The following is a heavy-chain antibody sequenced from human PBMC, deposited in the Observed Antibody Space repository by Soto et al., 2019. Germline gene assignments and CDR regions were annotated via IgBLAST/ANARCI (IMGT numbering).Heavy chain of an antibody. CDR2: INGRGNYI. Sequence: EVQVVESGGDLVKPGGSLRLSCASSGFTFSTYTMNWVRQAPGKGLERVSSINGRGNYIYYAESVKGRFTISRDNAKNSLYLQMDRLRAEDTALYYCVREDGKVGTNSAFDYWGLGALVTVSS. J-gene: IGHJ4*02. CDR3: VREDGKVGTNSAFDY. V-gene: IGHV3-21*01. D-gene: IGHD1-26*01. CDR1: GFTFSTYT.